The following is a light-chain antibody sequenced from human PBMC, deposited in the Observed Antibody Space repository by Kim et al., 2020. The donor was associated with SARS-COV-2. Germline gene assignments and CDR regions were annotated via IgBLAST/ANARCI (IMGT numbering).Light chain of an antibody. V-gene: IGLV2-14*03. CDR2: DVS. CDR1: YSGIGYYNY. Sequence: SITISCNGTYSGIGYYNYVSWHQQHPGKAPKLMIYDVSNRPSGVSNRFSGSKSGNTASLTISGLQAEDEADYYCTSYRSSSTPVLFGGGTQLTVL. J-gene: IGLJ2*01. CDR3: TSYRSSSTPVL.